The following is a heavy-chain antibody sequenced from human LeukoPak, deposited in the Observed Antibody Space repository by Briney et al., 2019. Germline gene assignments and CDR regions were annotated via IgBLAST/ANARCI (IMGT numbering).Heavy chain of an antibody. D-gene: IGHD3-22*01. CDR1: GGSLSSYY. J-gene: IGHJ3*02. CDR2: IYYSGST. V-gene: IGHV4-59*01. CDR3: ARELYYDSSGYYSRFKAFDI. Sequence: PSETLSLTYTLSGGSLSSYYWSWIRQPPGKGLEWIGYIYYSGSTNYNPSLKSRVTISVDTSKNQFSLKLSSVTAADTAVYYCARELYYDSSGYYSRFKAFDIWGQGTMVTVSS.